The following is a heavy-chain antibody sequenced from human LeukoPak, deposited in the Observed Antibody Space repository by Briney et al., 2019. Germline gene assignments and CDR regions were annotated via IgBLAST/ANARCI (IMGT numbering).Heavy chain of an antibody. V-gene: IGHV3-30*18. Sequence: PGGSLRLSCAASGFTFSSYGMRWVRQAPGKGMEWVAVISYDGSNKYYADSVKGRFTISRDNSKNTLYLQMNSLRAEDTAVYYCAKDRNVWGNGAFDIWGQGTMVTVSS. CDR1: GFTFSSYG. CDR2: ISYDGSNK. J-gene: IGHJ3*02. CDR3: AKDRNVWGNGAFDI. D-gene: IGHD3-16*01.